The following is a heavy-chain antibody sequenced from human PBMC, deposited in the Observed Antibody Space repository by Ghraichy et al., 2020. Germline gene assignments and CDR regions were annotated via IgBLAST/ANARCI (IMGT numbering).Heavy chain of an antibody. CDR2: ISSSSSTI. Sequence: ESLNISCAASGFTFSSYSMNWVRQAPGKGLEWLSYISSSSSTIYYADSVKGRFTISRDNAKKSLSLQLNSLRDEDTALYYCAREYSSSWYSLDLRGQGTLVTVSS. CDR3: AREYSSSWYSLDL. J-gene: IGHJ4*02. CDR1: GFTFSSYS. V-gene: IGHV3-48*02. D-gene: IGHD6-13*01.